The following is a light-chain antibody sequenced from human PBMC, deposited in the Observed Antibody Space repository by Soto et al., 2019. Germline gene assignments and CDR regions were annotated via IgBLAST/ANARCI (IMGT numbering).Light chain of an antibody. CDR1: QTISSY. CDR2: AAS. V-gene: IGKV1-39*01. J-gene: IGKJ4*01. Sequence: GDRVPITCRASQTISSYLHWYQLKPGQAPKLLIYAASSLQSGVPSRFSGSGSGTEFTLTISSLQPEDFATYFCQQTFSTYVSFGGGTKVDIK. CDR3: QQTFSTYVS.